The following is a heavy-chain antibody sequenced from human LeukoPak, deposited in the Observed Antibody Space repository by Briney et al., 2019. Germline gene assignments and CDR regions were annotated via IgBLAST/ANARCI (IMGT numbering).Heavy chain of an antibody. V-gene: IGHV1-69*01. J-gene: IGHJ5*02. Sequence: ASVKLSCKASGGTFSSYAISWVRQAPGQGLEWMGGIIPIFGTANYAQKFQGRVTITADESTSTAYMELSSLRSEDTAVYYCARVVYGSGSYSWFDPWGQGTLVTVSS. CDR2: IIPIFGTA. D-gene: IGHD3-10*01. CDR1: GGTFSSYA. CDR3: ARVVYGSGSYSWFDP.